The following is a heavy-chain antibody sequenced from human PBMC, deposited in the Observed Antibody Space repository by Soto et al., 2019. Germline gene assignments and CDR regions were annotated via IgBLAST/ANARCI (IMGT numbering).Heavy chain of an antibody. CDR3: ARGGKFHSEDLWEASYSHGLDV. J-gene: IGHJ6*02. CDR1: GGTFKKFA. CDR2: TLPFLGSS. V-gene: IGHV1-69*01. Sequence: QVQLVQSGPEVKKPGSSVKVSCEASGGTFKKFAISWVRQAPGQGLEWMGGTLPFLGSSKYPQKFQGRVTIAADESATTTYIELTGLTSEDTAVYYCARGGKFHSEDLWEASYSHGLDVWSQGTTVTVSS. D-gene: IGHD1-26*01.